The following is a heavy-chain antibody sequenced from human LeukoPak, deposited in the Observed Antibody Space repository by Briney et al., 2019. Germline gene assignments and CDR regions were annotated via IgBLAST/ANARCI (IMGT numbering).Heavy chain of an antibody. D-gene: IGHD6-25*01. Sequence: GGSLRLSCAASGFTFSTYAMHWVRQAPGKGLEWVAFIWPDGSKKYYADSVKGRFAISRESSKNTVYLQMNDLRPEDTALYFCAKISSSAESNFDYWGQGTLLTVSS. J-gene: IGHJ4*02. CDR2: IWPDGSKK. V-gene: IGHV3-30*02. CDR3: AKISSSAESNFDY. CDR1: GFTFSTYA.